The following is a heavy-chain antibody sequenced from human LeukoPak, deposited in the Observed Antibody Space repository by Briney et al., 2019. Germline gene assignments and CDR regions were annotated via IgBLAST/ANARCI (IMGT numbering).Heavy chain of an antibody. CDR3: ARLRSGTLDY. V-gene: IGHV4-59*01. CDR1: GGSISSYY. J-gene: IGHJ4*02. Sequence: SETLSLTCTVSGGSISSYYWSWIRQPPGKGLEWIGYIYYSGSTNYNPSLKSRVTISVDTSKNQFSLKLSSVTAADTAVYYCARLRSGTLDYWGQGTLATVSS. CDR2: IYYSGST. D-gene: IGHD2-15*01.